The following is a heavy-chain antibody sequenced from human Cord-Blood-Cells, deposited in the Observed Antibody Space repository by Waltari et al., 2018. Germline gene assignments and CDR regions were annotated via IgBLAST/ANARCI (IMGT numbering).Heavy chain of an antibody. CDR3: AKGPGDSYGYNWFDP. CDR2: ISGSGGST. D-gene: IGHD5-18*01. CDR1: GFTFSSYA. V-gene: IGHV3-23*01. Sequence: EVQLLESGGGLVQPGGSLRLSCAASGFTFSSYAMSWVRQAPGKGLEWVSAISGSGGSTYYADSVKGRFTISRDNSKNTLYLQMNILRAEDTAVYYCAKGPGDSYGYNWFDPWGQGTLVTVSS. J-gene: IGHJ5*02.